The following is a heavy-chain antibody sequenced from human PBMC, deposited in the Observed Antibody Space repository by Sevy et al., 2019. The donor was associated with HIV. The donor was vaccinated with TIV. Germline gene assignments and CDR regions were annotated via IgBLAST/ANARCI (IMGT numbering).Heavy chain of an antibody. CDR2: VRSKGDGGTE. Sequence: GGSLRLSCAASGFIFSDAWLSWVRQGPGKGLEWVGRVRSKGDGGTEEYATPVKGRFIIARDDSKNMLYLQMNNLKNEDTGVYYCTTEGADWGQGTRVTVSS. CDR1: GFIFSDAW. J-gene: IGHJ4*02. V-gene: IGHV3-15*01. CDR3: TTEGAD.